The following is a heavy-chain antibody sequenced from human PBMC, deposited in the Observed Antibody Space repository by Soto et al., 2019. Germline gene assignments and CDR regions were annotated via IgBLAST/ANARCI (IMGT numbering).Heavy chain of an antibody. CDR2: ISGSGGST. V-gene: IGHV3-23*01. D-gene: IGHD2-15*01. Sequence: GGSLRLSCAASGFTFSSYAMSWVRQAPGKGLEWVSAISGSGGSTYYADSVKGRFTIPRDNSKNTLYLQMNSLRAEDTAVYYCAKAHCSGGSCYSGYSYGYDYWGQGTLVTVSS. CDR1: GFTFSSYA. J-gene: IGHJ4*02. CDR3: AKAHCSGGSCYSGYSYGYDY.